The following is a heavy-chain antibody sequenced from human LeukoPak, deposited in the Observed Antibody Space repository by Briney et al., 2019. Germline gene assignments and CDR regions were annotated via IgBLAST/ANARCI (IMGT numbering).Heavy chain of an antibody. CDR3: ARGYSYGPYYFDY. CDR1: GGSISSGDYY. CDR2: IYYSGST. V-gene: IGHV4-30-4*01. J-gene: IGHJ4*02. D-gene: IGHD5-18*01. Sequence: SETLSLTCTVSGGSISSGDYYWRWIRQPPGKGLEWIGYIYYSGSTYYNPSLKSRVTISVDTSKNQFSLKLSSVTAADTAVYYCARGYSYGPYYFDYWGQGTLVTVSS.